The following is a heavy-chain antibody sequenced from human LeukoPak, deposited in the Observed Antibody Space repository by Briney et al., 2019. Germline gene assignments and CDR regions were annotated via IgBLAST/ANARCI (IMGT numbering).Heavy chain of an antibody. CDR2: ISGSGDRT. Sequence: GGSLRLSCAASEFTFSIYAMNCGRQAPGKGLEWVSGISGSGDRTYYADSVKGRFTISRDNSKNTLYLQMNSLRAEDTALYYCAKGDGINHYHWFDAWGQGTQVTVSS. CDR3: AKGDGINHYHWFDA. J-gene: IGHJ5*02. V-gene: IGHV3-23*01. D-gene: IGHD2-21*02. CDR1: EFTFSIYA.